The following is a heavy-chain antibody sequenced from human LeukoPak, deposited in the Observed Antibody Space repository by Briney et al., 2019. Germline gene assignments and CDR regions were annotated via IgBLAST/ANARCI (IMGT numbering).Heavy chain of an antibody. D-gene: IGHD3-3*02. CDR2: IYYSGTT. Sequence: PSETLSLTCTVSGASISNNTYYWGWIRQPPEKGLEWIGSIYYSGTTYYSPSLKSRVTMSIDTSKNQFSLKLSSVTAADTAVYHCARGLHLFDYWGQGTLVTVSS. CDR1: GASISNNTYY. J-gene: IGHJ4*02. CDR3: ARGLHLFDY. V-gene: IGHV4-39*07.